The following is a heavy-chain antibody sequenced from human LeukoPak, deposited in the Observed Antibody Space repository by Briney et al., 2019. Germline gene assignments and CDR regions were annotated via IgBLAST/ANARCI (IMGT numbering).Heavy chain of an antibody. Sequence: SETLSLTCTVSGGSISSSSYYWGWIRQPPGKGLEWIGSIYYSGSTNYNPSLKSRVTISVDTSKNQFSLKLSSVTAADTAVYYCARDSSGSGSYFNWFDPWGQGTLVTVSS. CDR3: ARDSSGSGSYFNWFDP. D-gene: IGHD3-10*01. CDR2: IYYSGST. CDR1: GGSISSSSYY. J-gene: IGHJ5*02. V-gene: IGHV4-39*07.